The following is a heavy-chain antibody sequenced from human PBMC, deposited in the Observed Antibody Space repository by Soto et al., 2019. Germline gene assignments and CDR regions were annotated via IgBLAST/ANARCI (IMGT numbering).Heavy chain of an antibody. CDR2: SSDRRTGNT. Sequence: EVHLLESGGGLVQPGGSLRLSCAASGFTFSSYTLNWVRRAPGKGLEWVATSSDRRTGNTHYSDSVRGRFTLSRDYSRNILFLQMDRRRADDTALYYCTAWLTAHFDYWGRGTQVTVSS. J-gene: IGHJ4*02. CDR1: GFTFSSYT. CDR3: TAWLTAHFDY. D-gene: IGHD2-21*02. V-gene: IGHV3-23*01.